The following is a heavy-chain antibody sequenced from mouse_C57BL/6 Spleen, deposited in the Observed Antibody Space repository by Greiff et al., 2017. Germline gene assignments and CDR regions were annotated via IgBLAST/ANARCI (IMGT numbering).Heavy chain of an antibody. J-gene: IGHJ2*01. CDR1: G. V-gene: IGHV5-17*01. CDR2: ISSGSSTI. Sequence: EVKLMESGGGLVKPGGSLKLSCAASGMHWVRQAPEKGLEWVAYISSGSSTIYYADTVKGRFTISRDNAKNTLFLQMTSLRSEDTAMYYCARRGLDYWGQGTTLTVSS. CDR3: ARRGLDY.